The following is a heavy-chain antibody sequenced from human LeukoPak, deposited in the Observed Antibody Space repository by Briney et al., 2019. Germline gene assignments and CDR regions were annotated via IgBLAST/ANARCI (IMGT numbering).Heavy chain of an antibody. CDR1: GFTFSSYA. CDR3: AKDIVWGSYYWSY. V-gene: IGHV3-23*01. D-gene: IGHD1-26*01. J-gene: IGHJ4*02. CDR2: ISGSGGST. Sequence: SGGSLRLSCAASGFTFSSYAMSWVRQAPGKGLEWVSAISGSGGSTYYADSVKGRFTISRDNSKNTLYLQMNSLRAEDTAVYYCAKDIVWGSYYWSYWGQGTLVTVSS.